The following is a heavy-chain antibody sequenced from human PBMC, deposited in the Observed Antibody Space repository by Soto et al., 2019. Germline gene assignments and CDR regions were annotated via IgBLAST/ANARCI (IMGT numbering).Heavy chain of an antibody. D-gene: IGHD6-13*01. CDR2: IWYDGSNK. CDR1: GFTFSSYG. Sequence: GGSLRLSCAASGFTFSSYGKHWVRQAPGKGLEWVAVIWYDGSNKYYADSVKGRFTISRDNSKNTLYLQMNSLRAEDTAVYYCARDPLISSSWTFNWFDPWGQGTLVTVSS. CDR3: ARDPLISSSWTFNWFDP. V-gene: IGHV3-33*01. J-gene: IGHJ5*02.